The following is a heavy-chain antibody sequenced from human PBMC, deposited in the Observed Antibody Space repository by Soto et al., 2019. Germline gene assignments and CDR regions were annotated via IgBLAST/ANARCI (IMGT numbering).Heavy chain of an antibody. CDR3: ARESMVATSIDY. V-gene: IGHV3-23*01. D-gene: IGHD5-12*01. CDR1: GFTFSSYA. J-gene: IGHJ4*02. CDR2: ISGSGGST. Sequence: GGSLRLSCAASGFTFSSYAMSWVRQAPGKGLEWVSAISGSGGSTYYADSVKGRFTISRDNAKNSLYLQMNSLRAEDTAVYYCARESMVATSIDYWGQGTLVTVSS.